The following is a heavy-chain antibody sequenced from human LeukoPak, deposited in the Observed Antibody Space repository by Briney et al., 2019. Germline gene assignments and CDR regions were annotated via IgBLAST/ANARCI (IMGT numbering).Heavy chain of an antibody. CDR1: GGSINTGDDY. CDR2: IHYSGTT. CDR3: ARHRLATIRAPFDH. Sequence: SETLSLTCTVSGGSINTGDDYWGWIRQPPGRGLEWIGTIHYSGTTYYNPSLKSRVSISVETSKNHFSLKVTSVTAADTAVYFCARHRLATIRAPFDHWGQGALVTVSS. V-gene: IGHV4-39*01. J-gene: IGHJ4*02. D-gene: IGHD5-12*01.